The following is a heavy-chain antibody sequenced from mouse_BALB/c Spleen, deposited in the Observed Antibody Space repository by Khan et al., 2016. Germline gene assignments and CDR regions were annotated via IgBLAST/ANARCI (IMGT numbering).Heavy chain of an antibody. J-gene: IGHJ3*01. CDR2: IYPGDGDT. CDR1: GYTFTSYW. V-gene: IGHV1-87*01. CDR3: ARGGSSYSSSAY. D-gene: IGHD1-1*01. Sequence: QVQLQQSGAELARPGASVKLSCKASGYTFTSYWMQWVKQRPGQGLEWIGTIYPGDGDTRYTQTFKGKAILTADKSYSTVYMQLSNLASEDFAVYYCARGGSSYSSSAYWGQGTLVTVSA.